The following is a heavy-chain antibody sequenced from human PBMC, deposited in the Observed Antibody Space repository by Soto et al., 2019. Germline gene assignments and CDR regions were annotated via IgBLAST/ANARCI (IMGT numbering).Heavy chain of an antibody. CDR3: ARVLLRNTVTTCGS. CDR2: ISYHGNDK. Sequence: QVQLVESGGGVVQPGRSLRLSCAASGFTFSSYGMHWVRQAPGKGLEWVAVISYHGNDKYYADSVKGRFTIARDNFKSTQYLQMSGRRAEDTAIYFCARVLLRNTVTTCGSWGQGTLVTVSS. D-gene: IGHD4-17*01. V-gene: IGHV3-30*03. CDR1: GFTFSSYG. J-gene: IGHJ5*02.